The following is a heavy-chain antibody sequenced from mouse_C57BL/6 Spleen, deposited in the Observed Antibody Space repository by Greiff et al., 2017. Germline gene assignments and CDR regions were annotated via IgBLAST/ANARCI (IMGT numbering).Heavy chain of an antibody. CDR2: FYPGSGSI. D-gene: IGHD2-5*01. V-gene: IGHV1-62-2*01. Sequence: VQLQQSGAELVKPGASVKLSCKASGYTFTEYTIPWVKQRSGQGLEWIGWFYPGSGSIKYNEKFKDKATLTADKYSSTVYMELSRLTSEDSAVYFCARHEVHSNHADYAMDDWGQGTSVTVSS. CDR1: GYTFTEYT. CDR3: ARHEVHSNHADYAMDD. J-gene: IGHJ4*01.